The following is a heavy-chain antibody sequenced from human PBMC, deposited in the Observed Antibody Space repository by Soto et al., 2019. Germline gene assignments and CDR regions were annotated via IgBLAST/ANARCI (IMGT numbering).Heavy chain of an antibody. D-gene: IGHD5-18*01. CDR2: ISGSGGST. Sequence: GGSLRLSCAASGFTFSSYAMSWVRQAPGKGLEWVSAISGSGGSTYYADSVKGRFTISRDNSKNTLYLQMNSLRAEDTAVYYCARGGYSTYYFDYWGQGTLVTVSS. CDR3: ARGGYSTYYFDY. CDR1: GFTFSSYA. V-gene: IGHV3-23*01. J-gene: IGHJ4*02.